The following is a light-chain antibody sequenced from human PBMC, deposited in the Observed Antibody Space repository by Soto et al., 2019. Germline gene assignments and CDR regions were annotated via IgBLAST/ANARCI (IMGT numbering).Light chain of an antibody. V-gene: IGLV2-14*01. J-gene: IGLJ1*01. CDR2: EVS. Sequence: QSALTQPASVSGSPGQSITISCTGTSSDVGGYNYVSWYQQHPGKAPKLMIYEVSNRPSGVSNRFSGSKSGNTASLTISGLQAEDEADYYCSSYTSSSKGVFGNGTKVT. CDR1: SSDVGGYNY. CDR3: SSYTSSSKGV.